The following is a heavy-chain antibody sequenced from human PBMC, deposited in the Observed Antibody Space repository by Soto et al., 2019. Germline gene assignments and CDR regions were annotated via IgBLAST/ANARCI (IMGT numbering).Heavy chain of an antibody. Sequence: SETLSLTCTVSGGSIISNNYYWGWIRQPPGKGLEWIGTIYYSGSTYYNPSLKSRVTISVDTSKNQFSLKLSSVTAADTAVYYCARHTSSFDYWGQGTLVTVSS. D-gene: IGHD3-16*01. V-gene: IGHV4-39*01. CDR3: ARHTSSFDY. CDR2: IYYSGST. CDR1: GGSIISNNYY. J-gene: IGHJ4*02.